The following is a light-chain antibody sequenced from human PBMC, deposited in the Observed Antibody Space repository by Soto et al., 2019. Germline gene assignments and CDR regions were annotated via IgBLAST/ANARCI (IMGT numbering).Light chain of an antibody. Sequence: ELVLTQSPGTLSLSPGESATLSCRASQPVSSNFLAWYQQKPGQAPRLLIYGVSSRASGIPDRFFGSGSGTDFTLTISRLEPEDFAVYFCQRYGSSPLITFGQGTRLEIK. CDR1: QPVSSNF. J-gene: IGKJ5*01. CDR2: GVS. V-gene: IGKV3-20*01. CDR3: QRYGSSPLIT.